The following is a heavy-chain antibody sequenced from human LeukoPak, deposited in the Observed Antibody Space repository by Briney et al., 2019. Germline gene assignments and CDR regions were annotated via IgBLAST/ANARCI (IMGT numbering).Heavy chain of an antibody. CDR2: IYTSGST. D-gene: IGHD3-3*01. V-gene: IGHV4-4*07. CDR1: GGSISSYY. CDR3: ARDQYDFWSGYSYFDY. J-gene: IGHJ4*02. Sequence: SETLSLTCTVSGGSISSYYWSWIRQPAGKGLEWIGRIYTSGSTNYNPSLKSRVTMSVDTSKNQFSLKLSSVTAADTAVYYCARDQYDFWSGYSYFDYWGQGTLVTVSS.